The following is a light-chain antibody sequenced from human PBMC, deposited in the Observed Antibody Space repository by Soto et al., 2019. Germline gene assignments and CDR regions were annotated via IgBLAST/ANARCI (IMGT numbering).Light chain of an antibody. CDR3: QQYDTYYS. CDR1: QSISEW. Sequence: DIQMTQSPSTLSAYVGDRVTITCRASQSISEWLAWYQQKPGKPPNILIYAGSTLASGGPSRFSGSGSGTEFTLTSSSLQPEDLATYYCQQYDTYYSFGQGTKVDIK. CDR2: AGS. J-gene: IGKJ2*03. V-gene: IGKV1-5*03.